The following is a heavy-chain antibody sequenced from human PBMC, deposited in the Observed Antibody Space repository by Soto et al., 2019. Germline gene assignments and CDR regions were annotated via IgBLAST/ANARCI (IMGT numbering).Heavy chain of an antibody. Sequence: SETLSLTCTVSGGSISSYYWSWIRQPPGKGLEWIGYIYYSGSTNYNPSLKSRVTISVDTSKNQFSLKLSSVTAADTAVYYCARHPATYYYDSSGYNWFDPWGQGALVTVSS. V-gene: IGHV4-59*01. CDR1: GGSISSYY. CDR3: ARHPATYYYDSSGYNWFDP. J-gene: IGHJ5*02. D-gene: IGHD3-22*01. CDR2: IYYSGST.